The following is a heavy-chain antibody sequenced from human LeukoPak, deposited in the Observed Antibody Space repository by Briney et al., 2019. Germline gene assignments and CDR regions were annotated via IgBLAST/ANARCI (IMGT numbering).Heavy chain of an antibody. CDR3: ARVMGGSGNNFDY. Sequence: SETLSLTCTVSGGSVSSGGYYWTWIRQHPGTGLEFIGYIFYSGSTYYNPSLKSRVTISLDTSNNQFSLKLSSVTAADTAVYYCARVMGGSGNNFDYWGQGTLVTVSS. V-gene: IGHV4-31*03. D-gene: IGHD6-19*01. J-gene: IGHJ4*02. CDR1: GGSVSSGGYY. CDR2: IFYSGST.